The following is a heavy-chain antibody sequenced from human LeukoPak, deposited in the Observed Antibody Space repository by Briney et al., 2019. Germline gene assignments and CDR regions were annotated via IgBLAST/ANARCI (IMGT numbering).Heavy chain of an antibody. J-gene: IGHJ4*02. CDR1: GFTFDDYA. V-gene: IGHV3-9*01. Sequence: PGRSLRLSCAASGFTFDDYAMHWVRQVPGKGLEWVSGISWNSGTRGYADSVKGRFTISRDNAKNSLYLQMNSLRPEDTALYYCGKDIHHLSNGIDYWGQGTLVTVSS. CDR3: GKDIHHLSNGIDY. CDR2: ISWNSGTR. D-gene: IGHD1-14*01.